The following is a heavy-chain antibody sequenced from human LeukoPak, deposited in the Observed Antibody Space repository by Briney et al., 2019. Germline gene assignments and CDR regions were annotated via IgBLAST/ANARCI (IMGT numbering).Heavy chain of an antibody. CDR3: AKASRQGAVASPLDY. J-gene: IGHJ4*02. D-gene: IGHD6-19*01. CDR1: GFTFSSFA. V-gene: IGHV3-33*06. CDR2: ISYDGSNK. Sequence: PGRSLRLSCAASGFTFSSFAMHWVRQAPGKGLEWVAVISYDGSNKYYADSVKGRSTISRDSSKDTLFLQMNSLRAEDTAVYYCAKASRQGAVASPLDYWGQGTLVTVSS.